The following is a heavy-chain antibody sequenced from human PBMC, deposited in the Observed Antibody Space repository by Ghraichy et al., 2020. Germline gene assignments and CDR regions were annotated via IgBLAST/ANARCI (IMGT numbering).Heavy chain of an antibody. CDR1: GFTFSSYS. Sequence: GGSLRLSCAASGFTFSSYSMNWVRQAPGKGLEWVSSISSSSSYIYYADSVKGRFTISRDNAKNSLYLQMNSLRAEDTAVYYCARVGYSYGYGALFDYWGQGTLVTVSS. CDR2: ISSSSSYI. CDR3: ARVGYSYGYGALFDY. J-gene: IGHJ4*02. D-gene: IGHD5-18*01. V-gene: IGHV3-21*01.